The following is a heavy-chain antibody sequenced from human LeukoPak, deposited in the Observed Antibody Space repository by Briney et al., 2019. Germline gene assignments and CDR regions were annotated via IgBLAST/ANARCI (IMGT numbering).Heavy chain of an antibody. J-gene: IGHJ4*02. CDR2: ISYDGSNK. CDR3: ARTMVRGVSFDY. D-gene: IGHD3-10*01. Sequence: GRSLRLSCAASGFTFSSYAMHWVRQAPGKGLEWVAVISYDGSNKYYADSVKGRFTISRDNSKNTLYLQMNSLRAEDTAVYYCARTMVRGVSFDYWGQGTLVTVSS. CDR1: GFTFSSYA. V-gene: IGHV3-30-3*01.